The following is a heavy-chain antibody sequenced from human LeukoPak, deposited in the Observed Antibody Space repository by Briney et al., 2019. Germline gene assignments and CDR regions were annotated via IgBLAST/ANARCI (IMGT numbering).Heavy chain of an antibody. CDR3: AKAEYYYGSGPGNYYMDV. CDR1: GFTFSSYG. V-gene: IGHV3-30*18. J-gene: IGHJ6*03. Sequence: PGRPLRLSCAASGFTFSSYGMHWVRQAPGKGLEWVAVISYDGSNKYYADSVKGRFTISRDNSKNTLYLQMNSLRAEDTAVYYCAKAEYYYGSGPGNYYMDVWGKGTTVTVSS. D-gene: IGHD3-10*01. CDR2: ISYDGSNK.